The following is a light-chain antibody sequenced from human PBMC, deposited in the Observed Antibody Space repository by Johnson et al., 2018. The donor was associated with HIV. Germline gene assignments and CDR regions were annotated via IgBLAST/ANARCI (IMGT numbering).Light chain of an antibody. CDR3: GTWDSSLSAHYV. V-gene: IGLV1-51*01. CDR1: SSNIGNNY. J-gene: IGLJ1*01. Sequence: QSVLTQPPSVSAAPGQKVTISCSGSSSNIGNNYVSWYQHLPGRAPKLLIYDTSKRPSGIPDRFSGSKSGTSATLGITGLQTGDEADYYCGTWDSSLSAHYVFGTGTKVTVL. CDR2: DTS.